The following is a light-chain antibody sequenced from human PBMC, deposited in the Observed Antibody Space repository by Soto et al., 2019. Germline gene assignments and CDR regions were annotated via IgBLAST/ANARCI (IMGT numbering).Light chain of an antibody. CDR1: QSLIHSTGYNY. CDR2: LGS. Sequence: DIVMTQSPLSLPVTPGEPASISCRSSQSLIHSTGYNYLAWFLQKAGQSPQLLIYLGSSRAAGVPDRFSGSGSGTDFTLQISRVEAEDVGVYYCMQLLQTPLTFGGGTKVEIE. J-gene: IGKJ4*01. CDR3: MQLLQTPLT. V-gene: IGKV2-28*01.